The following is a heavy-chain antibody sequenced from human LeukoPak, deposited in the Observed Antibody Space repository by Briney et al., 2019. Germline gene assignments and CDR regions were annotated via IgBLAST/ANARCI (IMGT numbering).Heavy chain of an antibody. D-gene: IGHD3-22*01. CDR1: GGSISSYY. V-gene: IGHV4-59*01. Sequence: SETLSLTCTVSGGSISSYYWSWIRQPPGKGLEWIGYIYYSGSTNYNPYLKSRVTISVDTSKNQFSLKLSSVTAADTAVYYCARALFGEYLYYYDSSGYPPTYYFDYWGQGTLVTVSS. CDR3: ARALFGEYLYYYDSSGYPPTYYFDY. CDR2: IYYSGST. J-gene: IGHJ4*02.